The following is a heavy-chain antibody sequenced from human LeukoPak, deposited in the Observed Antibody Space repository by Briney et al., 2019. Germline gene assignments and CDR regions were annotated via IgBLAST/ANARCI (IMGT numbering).Heavy chain of an antibody. J-gene: IGHJ5*02. D-gene: IGHD1-26*01. Sequence: PGGSLRPSCAASGFTLSTYGMSWVRQAPGKGLEWVSTITDSGAYRNYADSVKGRFTISRDNSKNTLYLQMNSLRAEDTAVYYCAKAGATVGYNWFDPWGQGTLITVSS. V-gene: IGHV3-23*01. CDR2: ITDSGAYR. CDR1: GFTLSTYG. CDR3: AKAGATVGYNWFDP.